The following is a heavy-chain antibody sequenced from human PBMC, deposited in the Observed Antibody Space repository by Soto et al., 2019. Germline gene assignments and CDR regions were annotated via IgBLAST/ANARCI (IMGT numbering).Heavy chain of an antibody. V-gene: IGHV4-39*01. Sequence: SETLSLTCTVSGGSISSSSYYWGWIRQPPGRGLEWIGSIYYSGSTYYNPSLKSRVTISVDTSKNQFSLKLSSVTAADTAGYYCASGTEYYDFWSGYYAWGQGTLVTVSS. CDR1: GGSISSSSYY. J-gene: IGHJ5*02. D-gene: IGHD3-3*01. CDR3: ASGTEYYDFWSGYYA. CDR2: IYYSGST.